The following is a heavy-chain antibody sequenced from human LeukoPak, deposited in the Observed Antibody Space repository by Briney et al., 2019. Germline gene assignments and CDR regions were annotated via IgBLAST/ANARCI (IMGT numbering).Heavy chain of an antibody. J-gene: IGHJ4*02. CDR1: GGTFSSYA. Sequence: ASVKVSCKASGGTFSSYAISWVRQAPGQGLEWMGRIIPILGIANYAQKFQGRVTITADKSTSTAYMELSSLRSEDTAVYYCARPSQRQLGSYYFDYWGQGTLVTVSS. CDR3: ARPSQRQLGSYYFDY. V-gene: IGHV1-69*04. D-gene: IGHD6-13*01. CDR2: IIPILGIA.